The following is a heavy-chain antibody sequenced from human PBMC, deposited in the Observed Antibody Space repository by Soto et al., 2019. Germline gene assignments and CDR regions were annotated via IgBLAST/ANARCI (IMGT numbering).Heavy chain of an antibody. Sequence: QITLKESGPTLMKPTQTLTLTCTFSGFSLSTSGVNVGWIRQPPGKALEWLALIYWDDDKLYSPSLKSRLTITKDTSKNQVVPTMTNMDPVDAATYWCAHRRRRGSTFDSWSQGTLVTVSS. CDR3: AHRRRRGSTFDS. V-gene: IGHV2-5*02. D-gene: IGHD2-2*01. CDR1: GFSLSTSGVN. J-gene: IGHJ4*02. CDR2: IYWDDDK.